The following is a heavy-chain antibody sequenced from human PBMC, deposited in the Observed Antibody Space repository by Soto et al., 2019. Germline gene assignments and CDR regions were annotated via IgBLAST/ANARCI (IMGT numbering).Heavy chain of an antibody. J-gene: IGHJ5*02. CDR1: GYTFTSYA. CDR3: ARGRAAAGTSNWFDP. CDR2: INAGNGNT. V-gene: IGHV1-3*01. Sequence: ASVKVSCKASGYTFTSYAMHWVRQAPGQRLEWMGWINAGNGNTKYSQKFQGRVTITRDTSASTAYMEPSSLRSEDTAVYYCARGRAAAGTSNWFDPWGQGTLVTVSS. D-gene: IGHD6-13*01.